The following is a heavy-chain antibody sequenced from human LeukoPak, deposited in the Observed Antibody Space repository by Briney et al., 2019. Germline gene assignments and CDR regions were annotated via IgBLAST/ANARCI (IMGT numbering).Heavy chain of an antibody. J-gene: IGHJ4*02. Sequence: SETLSLTCTVSGGSISSSYWSWSRQPPGMGLEWIGYIYYSGSTNYNPSLKSRVTISVDTSKNQFSLKLISVTAADTAVYYCARWRSGFDSWGQGTLVTVSS. V-gene: IGHV4-59*01. CDR1: GGSISSSY. CDR2: IYYSGST. CDR3: ARWRSGFDS.